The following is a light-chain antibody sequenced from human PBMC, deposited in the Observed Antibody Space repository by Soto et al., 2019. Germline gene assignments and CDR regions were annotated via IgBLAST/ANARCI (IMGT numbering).Light chain of an antibody. CDR2: KAS. CDR3: QHYNSYSEA. V-gene: IGKV1-5*03. CDR1: QSISSW. Sequence: IQMTQSPSTLSASVGDRVTITCRASQSISSWLGWYQQKPGKAPRLLIYKASSLESGVPSRFSGSGSGTEFTLTISSLQPDDFATYYCQHYNSYSEAFGQGTKVDIK. J-gene: IGKJ1*01.